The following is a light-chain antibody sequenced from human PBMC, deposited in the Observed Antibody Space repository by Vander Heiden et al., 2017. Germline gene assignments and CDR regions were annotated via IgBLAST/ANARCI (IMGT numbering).Light chain of an antibody. V-gene: IGKV1-39*01. J-gene: IGKJ4*01. CDR2: AAS. CDR1: QSISSY. Sequence: DIQLTQSPSSLSASVGDRVTITCRASQSISSYLNWYQQKPGKAPKLLIYAASSLQSGVPSRFSGSGSGTDFTLTISSLQPEDFATYYCQQSYRTPLTFGGGTKVGIK. CDR3: QQSYRTPLT.